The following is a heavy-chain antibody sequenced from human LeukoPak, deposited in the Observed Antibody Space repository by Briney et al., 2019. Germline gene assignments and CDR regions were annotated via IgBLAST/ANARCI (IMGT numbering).Heavy chain of an antibody. CDR2: IYTSGST. Sequence: PSETLSLTCTVSGGSISSYYWSWIRQPAGKGLEWIGRIYTSGSTNYNPSLKSRVTMSVDTSKDQFSLKLSSVTAADTAVYYCARGNDFWSGYYSRGLFDPWGQRTLVTVSS. J-gene: IGHJ5*02. CDR3: ARGNDFWSGYYSRGLFDP. D-gene: IGHD3-3*01. CDR1: GGSISSYY. V-gene: IGHV4-4*07.